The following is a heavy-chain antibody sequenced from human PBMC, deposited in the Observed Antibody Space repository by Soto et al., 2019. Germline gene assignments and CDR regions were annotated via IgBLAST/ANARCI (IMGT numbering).Heavy chain of an antibody. J-gene: IGHJ4*02. Sequence: QVQLVESGGGVAQPGRSLRLSCAASGFMFSSHGMHWIRQAPGKGLEWVAVIWYDGGNKYYADSVKGRFTISRDNSKNTLYLQMNSLRVEDTAVYYCGPDTLDYWGQGTLVTVSS. V-gene: IGHV3-33*01. CDR2: IWYDGGNK. CDR3: GPDTLDY. CDR1: GFMFSSHG.